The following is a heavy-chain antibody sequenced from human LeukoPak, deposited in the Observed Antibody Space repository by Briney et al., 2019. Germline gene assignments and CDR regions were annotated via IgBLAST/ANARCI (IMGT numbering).Heavy chain of an antibody. CDR1: GYTFTGYY. Sequence: GASVKVSCKASGYTFTGYYMHWVRQAPGQGLEWMGWINPNSGGTNYAQKFQGRVTMTRDTSISTAYMELSRLRSDDTAVYYCARAEDIVVAPAATQGGWFGPGGSGTLVTVSS. D-gene: IGHD2-2*01. J-gene: IGHJ5*02. V-gene: IGHV1-2*02. CDR2: INPNSGGT. CDR3: ARAEDIVVAPAATQGGWFGP.